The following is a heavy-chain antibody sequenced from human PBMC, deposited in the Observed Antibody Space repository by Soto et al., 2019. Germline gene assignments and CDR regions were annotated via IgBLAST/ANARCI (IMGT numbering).Heavy chain of an antibody. V-gene: IGHV3-30*18. CDR3: AKDLESQTITIFGVVTSPFDY. CDR1: GFTFSSYG. J-gene: IGHJ4*02. CDR2: ISYDGSNK. D-gene: IGHD3-3*01. Sequence: GGSLRLSCAASGFTFSSYGMHWVRQAPGKGLEWVAVISYDGSNKYYADSVKGRFTISRDNSKNTLYLQMNSLRAEDTAVYYCAKDLESQTITIFGVVTSPFDYWGQGTLVTVSS.